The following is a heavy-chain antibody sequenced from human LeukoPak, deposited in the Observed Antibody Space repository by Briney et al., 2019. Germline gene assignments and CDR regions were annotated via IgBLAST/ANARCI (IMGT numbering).Heavy chain of an antibody. J-gene: IGHJ4*02. D-gene: IGHD3-22*01. CDR1: GFTFSRNA. CDR2: ISGNGVGT. V-gene: IGHV3-23*01. CDR3: AKDANYFDSGSYLIPFDF. Sequence: GGSLRLSCAASGFTFSRNAMNWVRQAPGKGLEGVASISGNGVGTYYADSVKGRFNISRDNSKNTLYLQMNSLRTEDTAVYHCAKDANYFDSGSYLIPFDFWGQGTLVTVSS.